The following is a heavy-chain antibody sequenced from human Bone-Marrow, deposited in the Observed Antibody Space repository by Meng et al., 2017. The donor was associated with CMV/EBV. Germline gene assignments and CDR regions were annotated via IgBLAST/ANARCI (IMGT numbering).Heavy chain of an antibody. D-gene: IGHD2-2*01. CDR1: GFTFSSYG. CDR3: AKDLYCSSTSCYSYGMDV. CDR2: IWYDGSNK. Sequence: GESLKISCAASGFTFSSYGMHWVRQAPGKGLEWVAVIWYDGSNKYYADSVKGRFTISRDNSKNTLYLQMNSLRAEDTAVYYCAKDLYCSSTSCYSYGMDVWGQGTTVTVSS. J-gene: IGHJ6*02. V-gene: IGHV3-33*06.